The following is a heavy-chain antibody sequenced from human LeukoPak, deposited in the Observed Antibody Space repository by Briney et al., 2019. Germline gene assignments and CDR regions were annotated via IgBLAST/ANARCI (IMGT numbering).Heavy chain of an antibody. V-gene: IGHV3-7*01. J-gene: IGHJ4*02. Sequence: PGGSLRLSCAASGFTFSSYWMSWVRQAPGKGLEWVANMKQGGSEKYYVDSVKGRFTISRDNAKNSLYLQMNSLRAEDTAVYYCARGVSTVTTKYYFDHWGQGTLVTVSS. CDR2: MKQGGSEK. D-gene: IGHD4-17*01. CDR1: GFTFSSYW. CDR3: ARGVSTVTTKYYFDH.